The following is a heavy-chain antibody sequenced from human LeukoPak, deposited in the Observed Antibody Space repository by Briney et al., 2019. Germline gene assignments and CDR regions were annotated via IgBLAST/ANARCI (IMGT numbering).Heavy chain of an antibody. D-gene: IGHD2-2*01. J-gene: IGHJ4*02. CDR3: AKVTLLDIVVVPAARARHYYYFDY. CDR1: GFTVSSNY. V-gene: IGHV3-66*01. Sequence: GGSLRLSCAASGFTVSSNYMSWVRQAPGKGLEWVSVIYSGGSTYYADSVKGRFTISRDNSKNTLYLQMNSLRAEDTAVYYCAKVTLLDIVVVPAARARHYYYFDYWGQGTLVTVSS. CDR2: IYSGGST.